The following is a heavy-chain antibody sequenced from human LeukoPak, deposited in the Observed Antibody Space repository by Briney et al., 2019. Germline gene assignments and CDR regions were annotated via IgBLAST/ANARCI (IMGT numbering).Heavy chain of an antibody. CDR1: GGSFSGYY. Sequence: SETLSLTCAVYGGSFSGYYWSWIRQPPGKGLEWIGEINHSGSTNYNPSLKSRVTISVDTSKNQFSLKLSSVTAADTAVYYCARAPGYCSSTSCSHFDYWGQGILVTVSS. CDR2: INHSGST. V-gene: IGHV4-34*01. J-gene: IGHJ4*02. CDR3: ARAPGYCSSTSCSHFDY. D-gene: IGHD2-2*01.